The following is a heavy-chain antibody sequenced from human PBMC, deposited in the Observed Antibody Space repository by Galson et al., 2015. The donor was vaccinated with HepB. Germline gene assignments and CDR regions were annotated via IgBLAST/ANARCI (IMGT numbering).Heavy chain of an antibody. Sequence: SVKVSCKASGYTFTSYVIHWVRQAPGQRLEWMGWINAGNGNTKYSQKFQGRVTISRDTSASTAYMELNSLRSEDTAVYYCARTIPGGFYGMDVWGQGTTVTVSS. CDR1: GYTFTSYV. V-gene: IGHV1-3*01. D-gene: IGHD3-10*01. J-gene: IGHJ6*02. CDR2: INAGNGNT. CDR3: ARTIPGGFYGMDV.